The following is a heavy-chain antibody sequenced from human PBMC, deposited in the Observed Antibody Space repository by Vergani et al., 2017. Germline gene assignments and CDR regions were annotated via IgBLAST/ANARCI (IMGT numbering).Heavy chain of an antibody. CDR2: ISAYNGNT. V-gene: IGHV1-18*01. D-gene: IGHD6-13*01. J-gene: IGHJ4*02. Sequence: QVQLVQSGAEVKKPGASVKVSCKASGYTFTSYGISWVRQAPGQGLEWMGWISAYNGNTNYAQKLQGRVTMTTDTSTSTAYMELSSLRSEDTAVYYCARPRSKGPGIAAAGNYDYWGQGTLVTVSS. CDR1: GYTFTSYG. CDR3: ARPRSKGPGIAAAGNYDY.